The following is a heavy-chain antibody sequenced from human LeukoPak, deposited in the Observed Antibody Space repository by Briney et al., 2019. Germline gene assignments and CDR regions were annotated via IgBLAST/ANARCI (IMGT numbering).Heavy chain of an antibody. CDR3: AGSYAGNSPFDY. D-gene: IGHD4-23*01. CDR1: GLPIADFA. CDR2: ISGDGVST. V-gene: IGHV3-43*02. J-gene: IGHJ4*02. Sequence: GGSLRLSCVASGLPIADFAMHWVRQASGKGLEWVSLISGDGVSTFYADSVKGRFSISRDNSKNSLYLEMNSLRAEDTAVYYCAGSYAGNSPFDYWGQGTLVTVSS.